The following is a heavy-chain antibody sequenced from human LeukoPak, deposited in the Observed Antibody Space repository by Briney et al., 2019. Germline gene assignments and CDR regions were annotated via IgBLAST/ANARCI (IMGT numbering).Heavy chain of an antibody. CDR2: INHSGST. Sequence: SETLSLTCAVYGGSFSGYYWSWIRQPPGKGLEWIGEINHSGSTNYNPSLKSRVSISVGTSKNQFSLRLNSVTAADTAVYYCARKRIYSYGRHTGVAVTESFDSWGQGTLVTVSS. J-gene: IGHJ4*02. CDR1: GGSFSGYY. D-gene: IGHD5-18*01. V-gene: IGHV4-34*01. CDR3: ARKRIYSYGRHTGVAVTESFDS.